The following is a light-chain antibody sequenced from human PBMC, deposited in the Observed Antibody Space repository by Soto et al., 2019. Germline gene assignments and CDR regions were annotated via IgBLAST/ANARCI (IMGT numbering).Light chain of an antibody. Sequence: EIVLTQSPGTLSLSPGERATLSCRASQSVSSSYLAWYQQKPGQAPRLLIYGASSRATGIPDRFSGSGSGTDLVLPLSRLEPADFAVYCCQQYGSSLFTFGPGTKVAIK. CDR1: QSVSSSY. CDR3: QQYGSSLFT. V-gene: IGKV3-20*01. CDR2: GAS. J-gene: IGKJ3*01.